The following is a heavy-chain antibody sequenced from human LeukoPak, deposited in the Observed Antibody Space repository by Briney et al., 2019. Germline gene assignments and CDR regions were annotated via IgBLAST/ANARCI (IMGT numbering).Heavy chain of an antibody. CDR1: GGSINSYY. V-gene: IGHV4-4*07. D-gene: IGHD7-27*01. CDR2: IYSTGGT. J-gene: IGHJ4*02. Sequence: PETLSLTCTVSGGSINSYYWSWIRQPAGKGLEWIGRIYSTGGTNYNPSLQSRVTMSIDTSKNQFFLRLTSVTAADTAVYYCARDLSSTSNWEFDYWGQGTLVTVSS. CDR3: ARDLSSTSNWEFDY.